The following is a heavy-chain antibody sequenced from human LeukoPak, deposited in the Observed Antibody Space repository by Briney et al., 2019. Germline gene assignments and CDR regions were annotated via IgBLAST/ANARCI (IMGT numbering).Heavy chain of an antibody. J-gene: IGHJ4*02. Sequence: ASVKVSCKASGYTFTSYDINWVRQATGQGLEWMAIINPGIFTTTYAQKLQDRITVTSDTSTATVYMELRSLRLEDTAVYFCARDWAHGSFDFWGQGTLVTVSS. CDR1: GYTFTSYD. CDR2: INPGIFTT. D-gene: IGHD3-16*01. CDR3: ARDWAHGSFDF. V-gene: IGHV1-46*01.